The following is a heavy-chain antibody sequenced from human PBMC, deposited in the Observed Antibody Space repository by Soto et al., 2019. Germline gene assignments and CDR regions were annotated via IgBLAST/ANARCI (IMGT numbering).Heavy chain of an antibody. J-gene: IGHJ6*02. Sequence: GGSLRLSCAASGFTFSSYGMHWVRQAPGKGLEWVAVISSDGSNKYYADSVKGRFTISRDNSKNTLYLEMNSLRSEDTAMFYCSRAIVPGAIRYNGMEVWGQGTTVTVSS. CDR3: SRAIVPGAIRYNGMEV. D-gene: IGHD2-2*01. CDR2: ISSDGSNK. V-gene: IGHV3-30*03. CDR1: GFTFSSYG.